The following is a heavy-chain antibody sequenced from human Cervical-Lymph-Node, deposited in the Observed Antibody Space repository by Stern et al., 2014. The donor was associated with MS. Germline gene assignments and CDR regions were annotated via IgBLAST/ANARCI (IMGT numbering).Heavy chain of an antibody. CDR2: IIPIFGTL. J-gene: IGHJ6*02. CDR3: ATPSTVTVGGMDV. Sequence: QVQLGQSGAEVKKPGSSVKVSCKASGGTFSTQAINWVRQAPGQGLEWVGGIIPIFGTLNYAQKVQDRVTITADESTSTAYMDLNSLRSEDTAVYYCATPSTVTVGGMDVWGQGTTVTVSS. D-gene: IGHD4-17*01. V-gene: IGHV1-69*01. CDR1: GGTFSTQA.